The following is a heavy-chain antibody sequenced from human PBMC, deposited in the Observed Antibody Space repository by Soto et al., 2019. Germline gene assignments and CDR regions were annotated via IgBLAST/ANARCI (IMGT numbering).Heavy chain of an antibody. CDR1: GFTVSSYA. CDR3: AKALRFTFTTGYYMDV. D-gene: IGHD3-16*01. Sequence: EVQLLESGGGLVQPGGSLRLSCAASGFTVSSYAMSWVRQAPGKGLEWVSVISGSGSTYSADSVKGRFTISRDSSKNTVYLQMTSLRAEDTAVYYCAKALRFTFTTGYYMDVWGRGTMVTVSS. J-gene: IGHJ6*03. CDR2: ISGSGST. V-gene: IGHV3-23*01.